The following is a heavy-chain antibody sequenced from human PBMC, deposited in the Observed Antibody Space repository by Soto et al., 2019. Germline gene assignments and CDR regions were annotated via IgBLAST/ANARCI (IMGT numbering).Heavy chain of an antibody. Sequence: PGESLKISCKGSGYSFTSHWSGWVRQKPGKGLEWMGLFYPGDSDTRYSPSFQGQVTISADKSISTAYLQWSSLKPSDTAIYFCERQGNDAAGFASWGQGTLVTV. CDR3: ERQGNDAAGFAS. D-gene: IGHD6-25*01. CDR2: FYPGDSDT. J-gene: IGHJ4*02. V-gene: IGHV5-51*01. CDR1: GYSFTSHW.